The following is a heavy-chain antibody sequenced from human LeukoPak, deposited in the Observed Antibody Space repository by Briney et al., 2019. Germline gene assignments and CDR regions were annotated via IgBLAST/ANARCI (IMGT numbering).Heavy chain of an antibody. Sequence: SETLSLTCAVYGGSFSGYYWSWIRQPPGKGLEWIGEINHSGSTNYNPSLKSRVTISVDTSKNQFSLKLSSVTAADTAVYYCARLDEHYFDYWGQGTLVTVSS. CDR3: ARLDEHYFDY. CDR2: INHSGST. J-gene: IGHJ4*02. V-gene: IGHV4-34*01. CDR1: GGSFSGYY.